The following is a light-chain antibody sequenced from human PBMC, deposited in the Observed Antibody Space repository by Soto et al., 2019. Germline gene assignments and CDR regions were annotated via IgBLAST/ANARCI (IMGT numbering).Light chain of an antibody. J-gene: IGLJ1*01. CDR3: QSYDSSLSGNDV. V-gene: IGLV1-40*01. CDR1: RSNIGAHYD. Sequence: QSVLTQPPSVSGAPGQTVTISCTGSRSNIGAHYDVHWYQQLPGTAPKLLIYGNNNRPSGVPDRFSGSKSGTSASLAISGLQAEDEADYYCQSYDSSLSGNDVFGTGTKLTVL. CDR2: GNN.